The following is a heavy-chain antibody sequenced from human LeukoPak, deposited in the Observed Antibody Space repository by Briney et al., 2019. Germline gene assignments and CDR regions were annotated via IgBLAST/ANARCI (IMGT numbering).Heavy chain of an antibody. CDR3: AREIAVAGTGYFDY. CDR1: GFTFSSYS. Sequence: PGGSLRLSCAASGFTFSSYSMNWVRQAPGKGLEWVSSISSSSSYIYYADSVKGRFTISRDNAKNSLYLQMNSLRAEDTAVYYCAREIAVAGTGYFDYWGQGTLVTVPS. V-gene: IGHV3-21*01. J-gene: IGHJ4*02. D-gene: IGHD6-19*01. CDR2: ISSSSSYI.